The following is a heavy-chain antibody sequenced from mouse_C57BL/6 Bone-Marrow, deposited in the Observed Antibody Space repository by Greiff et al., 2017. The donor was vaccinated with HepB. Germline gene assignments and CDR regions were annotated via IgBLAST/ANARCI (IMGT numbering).Heavy chain of an antibody. V-gene: IGHV10-3*01. CDR1: GFTFNTYA. CDR3: VREGYYGVYYAMDY. J-gene: IGHJ4*01. D-gene: IGHD1-1*01. Sequence: EVQRVESGGGLVQPKGSLKLSCAASGFTFNTYAMHWVRQAPGKGLEWVARIRSKSSNYATYYADSVKDRFTISRDDSQSMLYLQMNNLKTEDTAMYYCVREGYYGVYYAMDYWGQGTSVTVSS. CDR2: IRSKSSNYAT.